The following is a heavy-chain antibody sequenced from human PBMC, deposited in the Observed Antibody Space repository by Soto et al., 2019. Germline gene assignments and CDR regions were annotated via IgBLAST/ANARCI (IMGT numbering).Heavy chain of an antibody. J-gene: IGHJ4*02. D-gene: IGHD3-3*01. CDR2: ISRSGDET. V-gene: IGHV3-23*04. Sequence: EVQLVESGGRLVQPGGSLRLSCAVSGFTFSVYAVNWVRQAPGKGLEWVSGISRSGDETYYADSVKGRFTISRDNSKNTLFLQMNSLRAEDTAVYYCARCFSTYGVGPVDYWGQGTLVSVSS. CDR3: ARCFSTYGVGPVDY. CDR1: GFTFSVYA.